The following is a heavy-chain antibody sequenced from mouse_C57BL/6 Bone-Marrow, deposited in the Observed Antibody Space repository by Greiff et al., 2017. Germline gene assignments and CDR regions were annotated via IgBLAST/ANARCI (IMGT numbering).Heavy chain of an antibody. V-gene: IGHV1-64*01. CDR1: GYTFTSYW. CDR3: AFSRIYYYGSSRAWFAY. Sequence: QVQLQQPGAELVKPGASVKLSCKASGYTFTSYWMHWVKQRPGQGLEWIGMIHPNSGSTNYNEKFKSKATLTVDKSSSTAYMQLSSLTSEDSAVYYCAFSRIYYYGSSRAWFAYWGQGTLVTVSA. J-gene: IGHJ3*01. CDR2: IHPNSGST. D-gene: IGHD1-1*01.